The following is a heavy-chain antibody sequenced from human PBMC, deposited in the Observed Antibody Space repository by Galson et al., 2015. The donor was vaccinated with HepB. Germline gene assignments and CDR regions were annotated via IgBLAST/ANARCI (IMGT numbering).Heavy chain of an antibody. D-gene: IGHD6-13*01. CDR2: IKQDGSEK. J-gene: IGHJ4*02. CDR3: ARDSVAAAGTVPFDY. V-gene: IGHV3-7*03. Sequence: SLRLSCAASGFTFSSYWMSWVRQAPGKGLEWVANIKQDGSEKYYVDSVKGRFTISRDNAKNSLYLQMNSLRAEDTAVYYCARDSVAAAGTVPFDYWGQGTLVTVSS. CDR1: GFTFSSYW.